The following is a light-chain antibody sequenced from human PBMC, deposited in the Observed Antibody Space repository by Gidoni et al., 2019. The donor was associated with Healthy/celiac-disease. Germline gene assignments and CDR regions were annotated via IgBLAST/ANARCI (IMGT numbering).Light chain of an antibody. CDR3: SSYTSSSTWV. Sequence: QSALTQPASVSGSPGQSITISCTGTSSDVGGYNYVSWYQQPPGKAPKLMIYDVSNRPSGVSNRFSCSKSGNTASLTISGLHAEDEADYYCSSYTSSSTWVFGGGTKLTVL. CDR1: SSDVGGYNY. CDR2: DVS. V-gene: IGLV2-14*01. J-gene: IGLJ3*02.